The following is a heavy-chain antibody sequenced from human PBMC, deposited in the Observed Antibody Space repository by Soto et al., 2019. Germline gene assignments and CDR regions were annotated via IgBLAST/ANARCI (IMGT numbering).Heavy chain of an antibody. V-gene: IGHV1-46*01. CDR3: ARENYYDTSGYPFDY. D-gene: IGHD3-22*01. J-gene: IGHJ4*01. CDR1: GYTFTCYY. Sequence: GXSVKVSCSASGYTFTCYYRNWVRQAPGQGLEWMGIVNPSGGSSTYAQRFQGRVTMTRDTSTSTVYMELSSLRSEDTAVYYCARENYYDTSGYPFDYWGRGTLVTVSS. CDR2: VNPSGGSS.